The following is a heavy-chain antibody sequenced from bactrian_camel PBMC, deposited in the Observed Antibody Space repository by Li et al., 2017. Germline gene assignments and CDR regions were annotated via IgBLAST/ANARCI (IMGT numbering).Heavy chain of an antibody. D-gene: IGHD1*01. CDR2: IDRYGLT. Sequence: QVQMVESGGGSVQAGGSLRLSCTASVITACMGWFRQAPGKEREGVAVIDRYGLTNYADSVKGRFTISRDSAWNTLYLQMNSLKPEDTAMYYCAAGAPRRGDYCNTPYIYWGQGTQVTV. CDR3: AAGAPRRGDYCNTPYIY. V-gene: IGHV3S53*01. CDR1: VITAC. J-gene: IGHJ4*01.